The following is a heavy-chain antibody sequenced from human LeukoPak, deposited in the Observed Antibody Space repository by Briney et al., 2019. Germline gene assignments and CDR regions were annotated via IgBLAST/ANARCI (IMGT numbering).Heavy chain of an antibody. J-gene: IGHJ4*02. D-gene: IGHD3/OR15-3a*01. V-gene: IGHV3-23*01. CDR1: GFTFSSYG. CDR3: AKRGTGYNHFDY. CDR2: ISGSGGST. Sequence: GGSLRLSCAASGFTFSSYGMSWVRQAPGKGLEWVSGISGSGGSTYYADSVKGRFTISRDNSKNTLYLQMNNLRAEDTAVYYCAKRGTGYNHFDYWGQGTLVTVSS.